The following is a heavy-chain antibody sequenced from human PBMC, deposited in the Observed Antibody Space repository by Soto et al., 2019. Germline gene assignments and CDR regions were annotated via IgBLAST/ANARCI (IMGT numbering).Heavy chain of an antibody. CDR3: AREGGGDPLFDY. Sequence: KLSETLSRTCTVSGGSISTYYWTWIRQPPGKGLEWIGYLNYSGSANYNPSLKSRVTMSVDTSKNHFSLRVNSVTAADTAVYFCAREGGGDPLFDYWGQGSLVTVSS. D-gene: IGHD2-21*02. CDR2: LNYSGSA. V-gene: IGHV4-59*01. J-gene: IGHJ4*02. CDR1: GGSISTYY.